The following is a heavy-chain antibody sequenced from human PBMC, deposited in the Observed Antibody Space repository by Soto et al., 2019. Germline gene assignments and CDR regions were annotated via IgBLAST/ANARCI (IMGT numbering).Heavy chain of an antibody. J-gene: IGHJ5*02. Sequence: AASVKVSCKASGYTFTNFDINWVRQATGQGLEWMGWMNPNSGSTGYAPKFQGRVPMTRNTFISTAYMELSSLRSEDTAVYYCARALYYYDSSGQGPNWFDPWGQGTLVTVSS. CDR3: ARALYYYDSSGQGPNWFDP. CDR2: MNPNSGST. D-gene: IGHD3-22*01. V-gene: IGHV1-8*01. CDR1: GYTFTNFD.